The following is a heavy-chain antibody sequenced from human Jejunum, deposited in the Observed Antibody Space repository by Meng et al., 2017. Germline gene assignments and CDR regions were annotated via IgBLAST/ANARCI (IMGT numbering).Heavy chain of an antibody. CDR1: GGSFSDYY. Sequence: QVQLQGWGAGLLKPSETLSLTCAVYGGSFSDYYWSWIRQPPGQGLEWIGEIHYSGSTKYNPSLKNRVTILVDTSRNQFSLKLSSVTAADTAVYYCAGGRHFAWGTDDYWGQGTLVTVSS. CDR2: IHYSGST. J-gene: IGHJ4*02. V-gene: IGHV4-34*01. D-gene: IGHD3-16*01. CDR3: AGGRHFAWGTDDY.